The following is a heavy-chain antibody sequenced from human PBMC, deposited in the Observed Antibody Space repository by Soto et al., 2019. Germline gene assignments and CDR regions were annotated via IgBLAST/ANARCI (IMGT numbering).Heavy chain of an antibody. V-gene: IGHV4-34*01. CDR2: INHSGST. D-gene: IGHD6-19*01. J-gene: IGHJ4*02. Sequence: PSETLSLTCAVYGGSFSGYYWSWIRQPPGKGLEWIGEINHSGSTNYNPSLKSRVTISVDTSKNQFSLKLSSVTAADTAVYYCARVLGGSGWYRVYSYWGQGTLVTVSS. CDR1: GGSFSGYY. CDR3: ARVLGGSGWYRVYSY.